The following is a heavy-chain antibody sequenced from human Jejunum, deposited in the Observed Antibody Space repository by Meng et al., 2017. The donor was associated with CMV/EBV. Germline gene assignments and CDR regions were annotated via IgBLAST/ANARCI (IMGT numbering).Heavy chain of an antibody. CDR2: IIAVLKTP. D-gene: IGHD3-22*01. CDR3: ARGFSNGYLPFDY. Sequence: QVQLVQSGSEGKKPGSSVKVSCKSSGGVFNNYALTWVRQAPGQGLEWMGGIIAVLKTPTYAQKFRGRLTITADESTGTTYMDLTSLTSEDTAVYYCARGFSNGYLPFDYWGQGTLVTASS. J-gene: IGHJ4*02. V-gene: IGHV1-69*01. CDR1: GGVFNNYA.